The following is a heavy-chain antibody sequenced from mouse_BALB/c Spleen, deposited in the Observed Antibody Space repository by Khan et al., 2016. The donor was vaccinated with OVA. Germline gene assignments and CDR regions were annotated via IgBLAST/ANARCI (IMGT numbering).Heavy chain of an antibody. CDR2: IYPFNDAT. Sequence: EVQLQQSGPEVVKPGASVKMSCKASGYTFTSYVMHWVKQKPGQGLEWIGYIYPFNDATKFNEKFNGKATLTSDKSSSTVSMELSSLTSEESAVYYCAPVVTYYVSVVYWGQGTLVTVSA. CDR1: GYTFTSYV. J-gene: IGHJ3*01. D-gene: IGHD1-1*01. V-gene: IGHV1S136*01. CDR3: APVVTYYVSVVY.